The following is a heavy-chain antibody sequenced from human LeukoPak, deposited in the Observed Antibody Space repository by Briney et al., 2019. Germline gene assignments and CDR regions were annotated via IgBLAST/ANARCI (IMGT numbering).Heavy chain of an antibody. Sequence: ASVTVSRLASGYTFTCYYMHWVRQAPGQGLAWMGWINPNSGGTNYAQKLQGRVTMTRNTSIITAYMELGRLRSDDTAVYYGARGAGSDRDYWGQGTPVTVSS. CDR1: GYTFTCYY. V-gene: IGHV1-2*02. CDR3: ARGAGSDRDY. D-gene: IGHD1-26*01. J-gene: IGHJ4*02. CDR2: INPNSGGT.